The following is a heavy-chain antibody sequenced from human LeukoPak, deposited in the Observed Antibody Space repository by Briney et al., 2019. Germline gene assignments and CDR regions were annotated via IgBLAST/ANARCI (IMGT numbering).Heavy chain of an antibody. D-gene: IGHD6-6*01. Sequence: PSVKVSCKASVGTFSSYAISSVRQAPGRGLEWVGRIIPIFGTANYAQKFKGRVTITTDESTSTAYMELSSLRSEDTAVYYCARAGIAARPPYYYYYYMDVWGKGTTVTVSS. CDR1: VGTFSSYA. V-gene: IGHV1-69*05. J-gene: IGHJ6*03. CDR3: ARAGIAARPPYYYYYYMDV. CDR2: IIPIFGTA.